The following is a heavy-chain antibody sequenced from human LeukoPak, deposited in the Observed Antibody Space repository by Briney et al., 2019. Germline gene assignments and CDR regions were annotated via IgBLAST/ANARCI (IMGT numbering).Heavy chain of an antibody. CDR3: AKDGWAYYDSSGYPGY. D-gene: IGHD3-22*01. V-gene: IGHV4-34*01. J-gene: IGHJ4*02. CDR2: INHSGST. CDR1: GFTFSSDW. Sequence: GSLRLSCAASGFTFSSDWMNWVRQPPGKGLEWSVEINHSGSTNYNPSLKSRVTISVDTSKNQFSLKLSSVTAADTAVYYCAKDGWAYYDSSGYPGYWGQGTLVTVSS.